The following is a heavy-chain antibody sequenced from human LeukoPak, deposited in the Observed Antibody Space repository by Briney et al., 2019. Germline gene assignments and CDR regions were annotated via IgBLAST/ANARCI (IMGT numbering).Heavy chain of an antibody. CDR2: ISYDGSNK. Sequence: QAGGSLRLSCAASGFTFSSYEMNWVRQAPGKGLEWVAVISYDGSNKYYADSVRGRFTISRDNSKNTLYLQMNSLRAEDTAVYYCAKDGDLGRWDYWGQGTLVTVSS. J-gene: IGHJ4*02. CDR3: AKDGDLGRWDY. D-gene: IGHD4-23*01. CDR1: GFTFSSYE. V-gene: IGHV3-30*18.